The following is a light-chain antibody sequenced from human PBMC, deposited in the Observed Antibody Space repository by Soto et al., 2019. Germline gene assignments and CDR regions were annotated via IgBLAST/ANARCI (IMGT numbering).Light chain of an antibody. CDR3: SSYTTTSTLV. Sequence: QSALTQPASVSGSPGQPITIACTGTNRDVGSYNLVSWYQQRPGEAPKLIISEVRNRHSGISYRFTGSKSGNTASLTISGLQAEDEADYYCSSYTTTSTLVFGGGTKVTVL. CDR2: EVR. J-gene: IGLJ3*02. V-gene: IGLV2-14*01. CDR1: NRDVGSYNL.